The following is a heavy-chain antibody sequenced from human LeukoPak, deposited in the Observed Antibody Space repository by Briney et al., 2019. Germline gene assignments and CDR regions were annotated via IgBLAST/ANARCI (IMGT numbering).Heavy chain of an antibody. CDR1: GFTFSSYA. V-gene: IGHV3-30-3*01. CDR2: ISYDGSNK. J-gene: IGHJ6*02. Sequence: GRSLRLSCAASGFTFSSYAMHWVRQAPGKGLEWVAVISYDGSNKYYADSVKGRFTISRDNSKNTLYLQMNSLRAEDTAVYYCARPVGYCSSTSCPRGTYYYYGMDVWGQGTTVTVSS. CDR3: ARPVGYCSSTSCPRGTYYYYGMDV. D-gene: IGHD2-2*01.